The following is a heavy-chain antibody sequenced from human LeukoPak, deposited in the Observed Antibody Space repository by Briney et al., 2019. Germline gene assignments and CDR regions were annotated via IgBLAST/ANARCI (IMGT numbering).Heavy chain of an antibody. CDR2: INPNSGGT. Sequence: ASVKVSCRASGYTFTCYYMHWVRQAPGQGLEWMGWINPNSGGTNYAQKFQGRVTMTRDTSISTAYMELSRLRSDDTAVYYCARGFGIVVVPAASFDPWGQGTLVTVSS. CDR1: GYTFTCYY. V-gene: IGHV1-2*02. CDR3: ARGFGIVVVPAASFDP. D-gene: IGHD2-2*01. J-gene: IGHJ5*02.